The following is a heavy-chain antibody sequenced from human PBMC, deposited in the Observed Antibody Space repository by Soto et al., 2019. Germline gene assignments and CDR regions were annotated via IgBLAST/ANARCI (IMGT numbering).Heavy chain of an antibody. CDR3: ARVIWDSSGYPNDY. J-gene: IGHJ4*02. CDR1: GFSLSTSGVG. D-gene: IGHD3-22*01. CDR2: IYWDDDK. Sequence: QITLKESGPTLVKPTQTLTLTCTFSGFSLSTSGVGVGWIRQPPGKALEWLALIYWDDDKRYSPSLKSRLTISKDTSKNQVVLTMTNMDPVDTATYYCARVIWDSSGYPNDYWGQGTLVTVSS. V-gene: IGHV2-5*02.